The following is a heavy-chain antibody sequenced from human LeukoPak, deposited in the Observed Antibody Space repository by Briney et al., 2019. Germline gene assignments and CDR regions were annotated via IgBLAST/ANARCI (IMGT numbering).Heavy chain of an antibody. CDR2: LYNNGST. V-gene: IGHV4-4*07. D-gene: IGHD3-22*01. Sequence: SETLSLTCTVSGGSLWSFYWSWVRQPAGKGLEWIGRLYNNGSTNYSPSLKSRVIMSFDPSKNQFSLKLNSVTAADTAMYYCARDNQYNSDSSDYGGTNFDYWGQGTLVTVSS. CDR1: GGSLWSFY. CDR3: ARDNQYNSDSSDYGGTNFDY. J-gene: IGHJ4*02.